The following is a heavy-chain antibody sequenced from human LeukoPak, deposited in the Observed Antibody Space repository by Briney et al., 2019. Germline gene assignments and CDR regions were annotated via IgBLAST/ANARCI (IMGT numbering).Heavy chain of an antibody. CDR2: ISGSGGST. J-gene: IGHJ4*02. D-gene: IGHD2-21*02. Sequence: GGSLRLSCPASGFTFSSYAMSWVRQAPGKGLEWVSAISGSGGSTYYAGSVKGRFTISRDNSKNTLYLQMNSLRADDTAVYYCAKSHHVTAIDYWGQGTLVTVSS. V-gene: IGHV3-23*01. CDR1: GFTFSSYA. CDR3: AKSHHVTAIDY.